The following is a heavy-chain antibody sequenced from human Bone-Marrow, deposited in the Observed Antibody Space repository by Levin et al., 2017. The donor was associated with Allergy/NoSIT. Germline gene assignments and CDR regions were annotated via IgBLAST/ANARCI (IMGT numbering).Heavy chain of an antibody. CDR2: IHTGNDKT. CDR3: ARGNGGGGCHNCDDAFDI. Sequence: GESLKISCKASGYSFTSFPMHWVRQAPGQRLEWMAWIHTGNDKTKFSQKFQGRVTVTRDTSASTAYMELSSLTSEDTALYFCARGNGGGGCHNCDDAFDIWGQGTMVTVSS. V-gene: IGHV1-3*04. CDR1: GYSFTSFP. J-gene: IGHJ3*02. D-gene: IGHD2-21*01.